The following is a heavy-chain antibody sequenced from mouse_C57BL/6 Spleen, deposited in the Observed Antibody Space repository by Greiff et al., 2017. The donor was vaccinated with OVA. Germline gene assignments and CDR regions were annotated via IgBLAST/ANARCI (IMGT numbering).Heavy chain of an antibody. CDR3: ARYLDYVSSPESWFAY. Sequence: QVQLQQSGAELMKPGASVKLSCKATGYTFTGYWIEWVKQRPGHGLEWIGEILPGSGSTNYNEKFKGKATFTADPSSNTAYMQLSSLTTKDSAIYYCARYLDYVSSPESWFAYWGKGTLVTVSA. CDR1: GYTFTGYW. J-gene: IGHJ3*01. D-gene: IGHD1-1*01. V-gene: IGHV1-9*01. CDR2: ILPGSGST.